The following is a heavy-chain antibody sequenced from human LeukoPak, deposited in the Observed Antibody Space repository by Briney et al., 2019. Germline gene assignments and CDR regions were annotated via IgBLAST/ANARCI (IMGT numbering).Heavy chain of an antibody. CDR1: GYTFTSYD. V-gene: IGHV1-8*01. Sequence: APVKVSCTASGYTFTSYDINWVRQAPGQGLEWMGWMNPNSGNTGYAQKFQGRVTMTRNTSISTAYMELSSLRSEDTAVYCCARGTYYGSGSYYRRGSWFDPWGQGTLVTVSS. CDR3: ARGTYYGSGSYYRRGSWFDP. D-gene: IGHD3-10*01. CDR2: MNPNSGNT. J-gene: IGHJ5*02.